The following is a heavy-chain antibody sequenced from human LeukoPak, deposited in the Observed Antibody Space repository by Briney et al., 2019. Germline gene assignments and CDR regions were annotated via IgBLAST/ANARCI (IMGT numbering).Heavy chain of an antibody. CDR1: GVSISSSSYY. Sequence: DPSETLSLTCTVSGVSISSSSYYWGWLRQPPGKGLEWIGSIYYSGSTYYNPSRKSRVTISVDTSKNQFSLKLSSVTAADTAVYYCATTVTTRWGRYYMDVWGKGTTVTVSS. CDR3: ATTVTTRWGRYYMDV. CDR2: IYYSGST. V-gene: IGHV4-39*07. D-gene: IGHD4-17*01. J-gene: IGHJ6*03.